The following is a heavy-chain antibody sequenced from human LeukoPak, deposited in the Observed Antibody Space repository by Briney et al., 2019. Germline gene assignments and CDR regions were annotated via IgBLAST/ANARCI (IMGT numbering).Heavy chain of an antibody. V-gene: IGHV4-34*01. CDR1: GGSFSGYY. CDR2: INHSGST. D-gene: IGHD3-10*01. Sequence: SETLSLTCAVYGGSFSGYYWSWIRQPPGKGLEWIGEINHSGSTNYNPSLKSRVTISVDTSKNQFSLKLSSVTAADTAVYYCASLNMVRGTFDYWGQGTLVTVSS. J-gene: IGHJ4*02. CDR3: ASLNMVRGTFDY.